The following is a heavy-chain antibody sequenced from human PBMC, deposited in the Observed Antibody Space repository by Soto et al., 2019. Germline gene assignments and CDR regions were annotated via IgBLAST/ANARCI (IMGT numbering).Heavy chain of an antibody. CDR2: ISYAGNT. CDR3: ARLTGTSVLDGFDI. V-gene: IGHV4-59*01. CDR1: GGSISTYY. D-gene: IGHD1-7*01. Sequence: TLCLTCSVSGGSISTYYWSWIRQTPGKGLEWVGYISYAGNTNYNPSLKSRVTMSVGTYKDNIPLKLRYVPTADTAVYFCARLTGTSVLDGFDIWGQGTMVTVSS. J-gene: IGHJ3*02.